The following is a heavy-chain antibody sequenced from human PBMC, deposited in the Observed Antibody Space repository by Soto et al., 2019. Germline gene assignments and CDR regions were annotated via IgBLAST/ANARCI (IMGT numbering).Heavy chain of an antibody. CDR3: ARHQGDYVGLDY. Sequence: QLQLQESGPGLVKPSETLSLTCTVSGGSISSSPYYWGWIRQSPGKGLEWIASFHYSGSTYYKPSSKSRVTLSVDTSRNQFSLKLTSVTAADTAVYFCARHQGDYVGLDYWGQGTLVTVSS. CDR2: FHYSGST. CDR1: GGSISSSPYY. D-gene: IGHD4-17*01. V-gene: IGHV4-39*01. J-gene: IGHJ4*02.